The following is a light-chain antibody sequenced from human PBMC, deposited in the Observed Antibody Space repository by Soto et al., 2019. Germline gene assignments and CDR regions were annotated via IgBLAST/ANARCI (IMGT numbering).Light chain of an antibody. J-gene: IGKJ1*01. CDR3: QQYASSPRT. CDR2: DAY. Sequence: EMVLTQAPATLSLSQGERATLSCGASQSVSSNYLAWYQQKPGLAPRLLIFDAYVRATGVPERFSGSGSGTDFTLTISRLEPEDFAVYYCQQYASSPRTFGQGTKVDIK. V-gene: IGKV3D-20*01. CDR1: QSVSSNY.